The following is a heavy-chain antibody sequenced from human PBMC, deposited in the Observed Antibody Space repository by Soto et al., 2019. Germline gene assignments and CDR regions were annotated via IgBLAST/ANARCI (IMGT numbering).Heavy chain of an antibody. J-gene: IGHJ4*02. V-gene: IGHV5-51*01. D-gene: IGHD2-2*01. CDR3: ARQSYCDSPSCGAFEY. Sequence: EVQLVQSGAEVKKPGESLRISCKASGFHFNSYWIGWVRQTPDRGLEWMALISPTTSDARYSPSFQGQVTISADLSIDTAYLQWSSLKASDTAIYYCARQSYCDSPSCGAFEYWGLGNLVTVSS. CDR1: GFHFNSYW. CDR2: ISPTTSDA.